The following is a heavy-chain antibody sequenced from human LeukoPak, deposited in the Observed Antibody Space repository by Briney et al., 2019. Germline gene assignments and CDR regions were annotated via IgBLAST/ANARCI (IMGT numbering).Heavy chain of an antibody. J-gene: IGHJ4*02. CDR1: GFTFSSYS. CDR2: ISSSSSTI. D-gene: IGHD3-3*01. CDR3: ARDSPPLRFLVGY. V-gene: IGHV3-48*01. Sequence: PGGSLRLSCAASGFTFSSYSMNWVRQAPGKGLEWVSYISSSSSTIYYADSVKGRFTISRDNAKNSLYLQMNSLRAEDTAVYYCARDSPPLRFLVGYWGQGTLVTVSS.